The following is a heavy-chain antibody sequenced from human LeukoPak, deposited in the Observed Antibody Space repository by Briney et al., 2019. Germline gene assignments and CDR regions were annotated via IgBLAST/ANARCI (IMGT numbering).Heavy chain of an antibody. CDR3: TKDWRESGDFWTDIFDY. J-gene: IGHJ4*02. CDR2: VNYNSRKT. D-gene: IGHD3-3*01. V-gene: IGHV3-23*01. Sequence: GGSLRLSCAASGFTFTNYAMSWVRQAPGRGLEWVSAVNYNSRKTYCTDSVKGRFTISRDNSKYTVYLQISSLRAEDTAVYYCTKDWRESGDFWTDIFDYWGPGTLVTVSS. CDR1: GFTFTNYA.